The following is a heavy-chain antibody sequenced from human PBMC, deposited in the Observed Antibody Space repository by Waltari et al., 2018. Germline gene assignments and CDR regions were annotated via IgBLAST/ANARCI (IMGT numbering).Heavy chain of an antibody. CDR1: GHSISLTYY. D-gene: IGHD7-27*01. J-gene: IGHJ4*02. Sequence: QVQLQESGPGLVKPAETLSLTCGVSGHSISLTYYWGWIRQSPEKGLEWIASIYYNGKTFYTPSLRRRVTLSLDTSKNSFSLNLRSVTAAETALYYCAAFLPDWGRGRDFWGQGLLVTVSS. V-gene: IGHV4-38-2*01. CDR3: AAFLPDWGRGRDF. CDR2: IYYNGKT.